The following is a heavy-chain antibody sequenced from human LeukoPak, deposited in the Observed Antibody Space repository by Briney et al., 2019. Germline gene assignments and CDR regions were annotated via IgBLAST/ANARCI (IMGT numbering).Heavy chain of an antibody. J-gene: IGHJ4*02. V-gene: IGHV3-74*01. CDR2: INTDGSST. Sequence: GGSLRLSCAASGFTFGSYWMHWVRQAPGKGLVWVSRINTDGSSTSYADSVRGRFTISRDNSKNMVYLQMSSLRAEDTAVYYCAKVVNSGYYYYFDYWGQGTLVTVSA. CDR1: GFTFGSYW. D-gene: IGHD3-22*01. CDR3: AKVVNSGYYYYFDY.